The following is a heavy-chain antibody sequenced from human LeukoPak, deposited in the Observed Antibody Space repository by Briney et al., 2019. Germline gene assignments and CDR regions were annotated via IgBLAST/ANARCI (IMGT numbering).Heavy chain of an antibody. Sequence: ASVKVSCKASGYTFTSYGISWVRQAPGQGLEWMGWISAYNGNTNYAQKLQGRVTMTTDTSTSTAYMELRSLRSDDTAVYYCARFHPPSSWAEHDAFDIWGQGTMVTVSS. V-gene: IGHV1-18*01. D-gene: IGHD6-13*01. J-gene: IGHJ3*02. CDR1: GYTFTSYG. CDR2: ISAYNGNT. CDR3: ARFHPPSSWAEHDAFDI.